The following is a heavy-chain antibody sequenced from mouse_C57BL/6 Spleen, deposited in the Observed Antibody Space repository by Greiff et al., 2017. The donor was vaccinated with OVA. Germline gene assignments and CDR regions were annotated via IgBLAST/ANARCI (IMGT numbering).Heavy chain of an antibody. J-gene: IGHJ3*01. CDR1: GFTFSSYA. CDR3: AREEGDYLAD. CDR2: ISDGGSYT. D-gene: IGHD2-4*01. Sequence: EVQVVESGGGLVKPGGSLKLSCAASGFTFSSYAMSWVRPTPEKRLEWVATISDGGSYTYYPDNVKGRFTISRDNAKNNLYLQMSHLKAEDTAMYYCAREEGDYLADWGQGTLVTVSA. V-gene: IGHV5-4*01.